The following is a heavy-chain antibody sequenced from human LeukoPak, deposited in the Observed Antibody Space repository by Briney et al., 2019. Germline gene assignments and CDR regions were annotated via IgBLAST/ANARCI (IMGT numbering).Heavy chain of an antibody. V-gene: IGHV3-53*01. CDR3: AREVGWLHCYS. CDR1: GFTVSAHF. Sequence: GGSLRLSCEVSGFTVSAHFMTWVRQAPGKGLEWVSAIDNDDSTIYTDSVEGRFTVSRDIAKNTVYLQMHSLRSEDTAVYYCAREVGWLHCYSWVRGTMASVPS. CDR2: IDNDDST. D-gene: IGHD5-24*01. J-gene: IGHJ4*02.